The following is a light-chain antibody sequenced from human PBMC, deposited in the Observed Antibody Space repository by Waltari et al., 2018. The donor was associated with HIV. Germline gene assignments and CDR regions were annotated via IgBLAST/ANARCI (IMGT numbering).Light chain of an antibody. CDR3: NSRDSSGVV. CDR2: GKN. CDR1: SLSSYF. Sequence: SSVLTQDPAVSVALGQTVRITCRGDSLSSYFASWYQQKPRQAPLLVIYGKNNRPSGIPDRFSVSTSGNTASLTITGTQAEDEADYYCNSRDSSGVVFGGGTKLTVL. V-gene: IGLV3-19*01. J-gene: IGLJ2*01.